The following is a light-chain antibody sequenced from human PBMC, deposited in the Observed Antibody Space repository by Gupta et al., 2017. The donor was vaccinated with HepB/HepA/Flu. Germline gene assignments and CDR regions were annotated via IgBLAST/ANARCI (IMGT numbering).Light chain of an antibody. CDR3: QQDGDSPWT. CDR1: QSVSSSF. Sequence: EIVLTQSPGTLSLSPGERATLSCRASQSVSSSFLAWYQQKSGQTPRVIIYGASSRATGIPDRFSGSGSGTXFTLTIXRLEPEHFAVYYCQQDGDSPWTFGXGTKVEIK. V-gene: IGKV3-20*01. CDR2: GAS. J-gene: IGKJ1*01.